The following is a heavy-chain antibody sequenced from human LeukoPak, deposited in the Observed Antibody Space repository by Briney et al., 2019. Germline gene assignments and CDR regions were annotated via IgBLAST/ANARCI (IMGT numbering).Heavy chain of an antibody. CDR3: ARSHGDYAWGYYFDY. J-gene: IGHJ4*02. Sequence: ASVRVSCKASGYTFTSYGISWVRQAPGQGLEWMGWISAYNGNTNYAQKLQGRVTMTTDTSTSTAYMELRSLRSDDTAVYYCARSHGDYAWGYYFDYWGQGTLVTVSS. CDR1: GYTFTSYG. V-gene: IGHV1-18*01. CDR2: ISAYNGNT. D-gene: IGHD4-17*01.